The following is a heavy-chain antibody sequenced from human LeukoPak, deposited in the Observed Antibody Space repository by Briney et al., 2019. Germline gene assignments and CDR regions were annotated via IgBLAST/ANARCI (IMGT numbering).Heavy chain of an antibody. V-gene: IGHV1-2*06. CDR3: ARDGLGGITMIVS. J-gene: IGHJ4*02. CDR1: AYTFTGYY. CDR2: INPNSGGT. Sequence: VSVKVSCKASAYTFTGYYMHWVRQAPGQGLEWMGRINPNSGGTNYAQKFQGRVTMTRDTSISTAYMELSRLRSDDTAVYYCARDGLGGITMIVSWGQGTLVTVSS. D-gene: IGHD3-22*01.